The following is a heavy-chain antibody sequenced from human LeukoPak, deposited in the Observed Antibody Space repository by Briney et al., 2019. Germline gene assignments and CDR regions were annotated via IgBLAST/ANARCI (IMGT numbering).Heavy chain of an antibody. CDR3: ARVSGYDWESFYDY. D-gene: IGHD5-12*01. Sequence: SETLSLTCTVSGGSISSYYWSWVRQPPGKGLQWIGYIYYSGSTNYNPSLKSRVTISVDTSKNQFSLKLSSVTAADTAVYYCARVSGYDWESFYDYWGQGTLVTVSS. J-gene: IGHJ4*02. CDR1: GGSISSYY. CDR2: IYYSGST. V-gene: IGHV4-59*01.